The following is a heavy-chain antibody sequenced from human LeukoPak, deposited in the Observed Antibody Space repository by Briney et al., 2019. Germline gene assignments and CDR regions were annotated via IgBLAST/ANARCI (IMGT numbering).Heavy chain of an antibody. CDR3: ARDFDY. V-gene: IGHV4-4*07. J-gene: IGHJ4*02. CDR2: VYTTGTT. CDR1: GGSFNTYY. Sequence: SETVSLTCTVSGGSFNTYYWSWIRQSAGKGLEWIGRVYTTGTTNYNPSLKSRVAMSVDTPKNQFSLKLNSVTAADTAVYYCARDFDYWGQGTLVTVSS.